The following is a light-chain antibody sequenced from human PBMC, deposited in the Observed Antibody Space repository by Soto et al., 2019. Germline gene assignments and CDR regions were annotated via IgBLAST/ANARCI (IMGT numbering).Light chain of an antibody. CDR3: QQYYGSPRT. CDR1: QSVFFSSTNKTY. Sequence: DIVLTQSPDSLTASLGERAAINCKSSQSVFFSSTNKTYLAWYQQKAGQSPKLLISWASTRGSGVPDRFSGSGSGTDFTLTISILQAEDVAVYYCQQYYGSPRTFGQGTKVEIK. CDR2: WAS. J-gene: IGKJ1*01. V-gene: IGKV4-1*01.